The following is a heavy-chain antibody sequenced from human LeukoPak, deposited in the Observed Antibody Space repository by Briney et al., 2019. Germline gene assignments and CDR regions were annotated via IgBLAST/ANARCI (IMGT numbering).Heavy chain of an antibody. CDR3: AREGREGFYGHCGGSCHVRAFDI. Sequence: PSETLSLTCTVSGGSISSYYWSWIRQPPGKGLEWIGYIYYSGSTNYNPSLKSRVTISVDTSKNQFSLKLSSVTAADTAVYYCAREGREGFYGHCGGSCHVRAFDIWGQGTMVTVSS. V-gene: IGHV4-59*01. J-gene: IGHJ3*02. D-gene: IGHD2-15*01. CDR1: GGSISSYY. CDR2: IYYSGST.